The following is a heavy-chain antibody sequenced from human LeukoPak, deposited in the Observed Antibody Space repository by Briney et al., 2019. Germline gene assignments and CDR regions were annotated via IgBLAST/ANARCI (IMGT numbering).Heavy chain of an antibody. Sequence: SETLSLTCTVSGSSISSGYYWGWIRQPAGKGPEWIGLIYSSGSTSYNPSLKSRVTMSVDTSKKQFSLRLSSVTAADTAVYYCARTPIYYFDNSGYYNWGQGTLVTVSS. CDR3: ARTPIYYFDNSGYYN. J-gene: IGHJ4*02. CDR2: IYSSGST. D-gene: IGHD3-22*01. V-gene: IGHV4-4*07. CDR1: GSSISSGYY.